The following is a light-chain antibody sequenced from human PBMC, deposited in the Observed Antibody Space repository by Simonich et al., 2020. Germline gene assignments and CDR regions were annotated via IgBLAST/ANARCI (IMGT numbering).Light chain of an antibody. J-gene: IGLJ3*02. CDR3: SSYTSSSPWV. V-gene: IGLV2-14*01. CDR1: SSAVGGYNY. CDR2: DVS. Sequence: QSALTQPASVSGSPGQSITISCTGTSSAVGGYNYVSWYQQHPGKAPKLMIYDVSNPPSGVSNRFSGSKSGNTASLTISGLQAEDGADYYCSSYTSSSPWVFGGGTKLTVL.